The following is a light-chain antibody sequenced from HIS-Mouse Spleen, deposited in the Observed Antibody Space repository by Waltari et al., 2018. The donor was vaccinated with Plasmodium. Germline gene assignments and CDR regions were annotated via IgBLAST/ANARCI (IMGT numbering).Light chain of an antibody. Sequence: SYELTQPPSVSVSPGQTARIPCPGDALPKKYPYWYQQKSGQAPVLVIYEDSKRPSGIPGRFSGSSSGTMATLTISGAQVEDEADYYCYSTDSSGNHRVFGGGTKLTVL. CDR2: EDS. CDR1: ALPKKY. V-gene: IGLV3-10*01. J-gene: IGLJ3*02. CDR3: YSTDSSGNHRV.